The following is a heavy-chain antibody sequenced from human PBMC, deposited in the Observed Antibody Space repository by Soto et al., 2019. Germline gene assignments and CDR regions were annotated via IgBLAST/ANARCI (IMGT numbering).Heavy chain of an antibody. J-gene: IGHJ4*02. Sequence: EVQLLESGGGWVQPGGSLTLSCAASGFMFRSFAMSWVRQAPGKGLEWVSGISATGSTTYYADSVKGRCSISRDNSKNNLYLQMNSLRVEDTAVYYCARGRGSSSLGVLPYWGQGTLVTASS. D-gene: IGHD6-6*01. CDR1: GFMFRSFA. V-gene: IGHV3-23*01. CDR3: ARGRGSSSLGVLPY. CDR2: ISATGSTT.